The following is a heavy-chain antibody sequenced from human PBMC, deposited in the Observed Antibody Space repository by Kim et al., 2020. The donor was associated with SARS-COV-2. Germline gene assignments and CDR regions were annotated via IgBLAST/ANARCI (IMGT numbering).Heavy chain of an antibody. CDR2: ISAYNGNT. J-gene: IGHJ6*02. D-gene: IGHD3-10*01. V-gene: IGHV1-18*04. CDR1: GYTFTSYG. Sequence: ASVKVSCKASGYTFTSYGISWVRQAPGQGLEWMGWISAYNGNTNYAQKLQGRVTMTTDTSTSTAYMELRSLRSDDTAVYYCARAGDITMVRGVIGCCMDVWGQGTTVTVSS. CDR3: ARAGDITMVRGVIGCCMDV.